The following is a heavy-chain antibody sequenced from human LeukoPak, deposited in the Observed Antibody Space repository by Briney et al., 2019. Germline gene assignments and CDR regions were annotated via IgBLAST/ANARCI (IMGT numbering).Heavy chain of an antibody. CDR3: ARDRGALGVDY. CDR1: GFTFSSYW. V-gene: IGHV3-74*01. CDR2: INSDGSST. D-gene: IGHD3-10*01. Sequence: PGGSLRLSCAASGFTFSSYWMHWVRQAPGKGLVWVSRINSDGSSTSYADSVKGRFTISRDNAKNSLYLQMNSLRAEDTAVYYCARDRGALGVDYWGQGTLVTVSS. J-gene: IGHJ4*02.